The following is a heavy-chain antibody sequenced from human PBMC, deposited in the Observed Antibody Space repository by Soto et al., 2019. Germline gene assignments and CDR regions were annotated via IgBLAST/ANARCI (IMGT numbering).Heavy chain of an antibody. CDR1: GGSVSSVSYY. D-gene: IGHD5-18*01. Sequence: SETLSLTCTVSGGSVSSVSYYWSCIRQPPGKGLEWIGYIYYSGSTNYNPSLKSRVTISVDTSKNQFSLKLSSVTAADTAVYYCARISGYSYGLPPYFDYWGQGTLVTVSS. CDR2: IYYSGST. V-gene: IGHV4-61*01. CDR3: ARISGYSYGLPPYFDY. J-gene: IGHJ4*02.